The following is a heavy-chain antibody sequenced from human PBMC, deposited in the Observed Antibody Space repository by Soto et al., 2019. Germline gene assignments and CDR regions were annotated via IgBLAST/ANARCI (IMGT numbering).Heavy chain of an antibody. CDR2: ISGSGGST. CDR1: GFTFSSYA. D-gene: IGHD6-13*01. CDR3: AKDLRSIAAAGIPQDY. J-gene: IGHJ4*02. Sequence: ESGGGLVQPGGSLRLSCAASGFTFSSYAMSWVRQAPGKGLEWVSAISGSGGSTYYADSVKGRFTISRDNSKNTLYLQMNSLRAEDTAVYYCAKDLRSIAAAGIPQDYWGQGTLVTVSS. V-gene: IGHV3-23*01.